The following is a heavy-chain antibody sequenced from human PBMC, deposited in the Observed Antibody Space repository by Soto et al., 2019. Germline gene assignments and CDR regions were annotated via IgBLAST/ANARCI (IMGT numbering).Heavy chain of an antibody. CDR3: ARGGDCGSATCHSDYYGMDV. V-gene: IGHV3-72*01. CDR2: TRNKANTYTT. Sequence: GGSLRLSCAASGFTFSDHYMDWVRQAPGKGLEWVGRTRNKANTYTTENAASVKGRFTISRDDSKNSLYLQMNSLKTEDTAVYYCARGGDCGSATCHSDYYGMDVWGQGTTVTVSS. J-gene: IGHJ6*02. CDR1: GFTFSDHY. D-gene: IGHD2-15*01.